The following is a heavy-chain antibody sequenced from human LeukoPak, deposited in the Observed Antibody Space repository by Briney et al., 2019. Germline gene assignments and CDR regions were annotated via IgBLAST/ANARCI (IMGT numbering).Heavy chain of an antibody. D-gene: IGHD3-22*01. J-gene: IGHJ3*02. CDR2: ISGSGGST. CDR1: GFTFDDYG. Sequence: GGSLRLSCAASGFTFDDYGMSWVRQAPGKGLEWVSAISGSGGSTYYADSVKGRFTISRDNSKNTLYLQMNSLRAEDTAVYYCAKLLHYDSSGYFETDAFDIWGQGTMVTVSS. V-gene: IGHV3-23*01. CDR3: AKLLHYDSSGYFETDAFDI.